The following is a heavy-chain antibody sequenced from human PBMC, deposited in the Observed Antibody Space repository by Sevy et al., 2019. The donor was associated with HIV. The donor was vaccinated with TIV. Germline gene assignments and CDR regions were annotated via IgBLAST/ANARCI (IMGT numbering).Heavy chain of an antibody. D-gene: IGHD2-2*01. V-gene: IGHV4-59*01. J-gene: IGHJ5*02. CDR3: ARVKGYCSSTSCYRVWFDP. CDR1: GGSISSYY. Sequence: SENLSLTCTVSGGSISSYYWSWIRQPPGKGLEWIGYIYYSGSTNYNPSLKSRVTISVDTSKNQFSLKLSSVTAADTAVYYCARVKGYCSSTSCYRVWFDPWGQGTLVTVSS. CDR2: IYYSGST.